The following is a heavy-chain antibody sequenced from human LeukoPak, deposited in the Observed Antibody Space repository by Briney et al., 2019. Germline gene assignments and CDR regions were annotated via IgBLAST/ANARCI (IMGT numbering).Heavy chain of an antibody. CDR1: GFTFSSYW. J-gene: IGHJ4*02. CDR3: ATPLDYYDSSGYHQGGG. D-gene: IGHD3-22*01. V-gene: IGHV3-7*03. Sequence: PGGSLRLSCAASGFTFSSYWMTWVRQAPGKGLEWVANIKQDGSKKNYVDSEKGRFTISRDNAKNSLYLQMNSLRAEDTAVYYCATPLDYYDSSGYHQGGGWGQGTLVTVSS. CDR2: IKQDGSKK.